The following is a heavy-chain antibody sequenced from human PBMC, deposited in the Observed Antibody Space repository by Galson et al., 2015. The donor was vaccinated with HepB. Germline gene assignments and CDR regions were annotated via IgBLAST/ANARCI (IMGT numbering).Heavy chain of an antibody. CDR1: GFTFSSYA. V-gene: IGHV3-23*01. CDR3: AKDFLGSPQLWWGGSDAFDI. CDR2: ISGSGGST. D-gene: IGHD4/OR15-4a*01. Sequence: SLRLSCAASGFTFSSYAMSWVRQAPGKGLEWVSAISGSGGSTYYADSVKGRFTISRDNSKNTLYLQMNSLRAEDTAVYYCAKDFLGSPQLWWGGSDAFDIWGQGTMVTVSS. J-gene: IGHJ3*02.